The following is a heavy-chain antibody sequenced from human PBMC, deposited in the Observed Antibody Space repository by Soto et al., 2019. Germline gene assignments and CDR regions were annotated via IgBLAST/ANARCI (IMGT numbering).Heavy chain of an antibody. CDR1: GGSISSCGYY. Sequence: PAETLARSLTVSGGSISSCGYYWSWIRQHPGKGLEWIGYIYYSGSTYYNPSLKSRVTISVDKSKNQFSLKLSSVTAADTAVYYCARDIAVRQQLAYFDYGGQATLV. CDR3: ARDIAVRQQLAYFDY. CDR2: IYYSGST. V-gene: IGHV4-31*02. J-gene: IGHJ4*02. D-gene: IGHD6-13*01.